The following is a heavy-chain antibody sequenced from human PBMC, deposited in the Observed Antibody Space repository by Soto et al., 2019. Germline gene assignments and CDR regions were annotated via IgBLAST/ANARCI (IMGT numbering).Heavy chain of an antibody. CDR1: GYTFTGYY. CDR2: INPNSGGT. CDR3: ARDRGIFGVVIVSYGMDV. J-gene: IGHJ6*02. V-gene: IGHV1-2*02. D-gene: IGHD3-3*01. Sequence: GASVKVSCKASGYTFTGYYMHWVRQAPGQGLEWMGWINPNSGGTNYAQKFQGRVTMTRDTSISTAYMEPSRLRSGDTAVYYCARDRGIFGVVIVSYGMDVWGQGTTVTVSS.